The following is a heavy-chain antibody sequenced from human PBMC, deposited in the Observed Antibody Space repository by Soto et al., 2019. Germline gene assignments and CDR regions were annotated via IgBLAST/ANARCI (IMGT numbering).Heavy chain of an antibody. CDR1: GDTFSFYS. D-gene: IGHD3-10*01. V-gene: IGHV1-69*04. CDR2: VNPILSMS. J-gene: IGHJ4*02. Sequence: QVQLVQSGAEVKRPGSSVKVSCKASGDTFSFYSINWVRQAPGLGLEWMGRVNPILSMSNYAQRFQGRVTIAADQSTSTGYMELSGPRSEDTALYYCATSYGSGYRAFDYWGQGALVTVSS. CDR3: ATSYGSGYRAFDY.